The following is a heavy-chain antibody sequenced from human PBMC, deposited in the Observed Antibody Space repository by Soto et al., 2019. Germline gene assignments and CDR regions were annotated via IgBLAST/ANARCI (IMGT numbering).Heavy chain of an antibody. J-gene: IGHJ4*02. CDR2: IYTSGTT. D-gene: IGHD3-9*01. CDR3: AREDYYDTGYYVV. CDR1: GRSMSGYY. Sequence: SETLSLTCTVSGRSMSGYYWSWIRQPAGERLEWIGRIYTSGTTDFNPSPKGRVTMSVDTSKNQFSLKLTSVTAADTALYYCAREDYYDTGYYVVWGQGTQVTVSS. V-gene: IGHV4-4*07.